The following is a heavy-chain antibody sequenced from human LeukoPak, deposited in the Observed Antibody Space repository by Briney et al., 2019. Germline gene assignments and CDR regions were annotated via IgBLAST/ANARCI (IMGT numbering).Heavy chain of an antibody. CDR3: ARPMVRGVIVYYGMDV. CDR1: GVSFSGYY. Sequence: PSETLSLTCAVYGVSFSGYYWSWIRQPPGKGLEWIAEINHSGSTNYNPSLKSRVTISVDTSKNQFSLKLSSVTAADTAVYYCARPMVRGVIVYYGMDVWGQGTTVTVSS. CDR2: INHSGST. D-gene: IGHD3-10*01. J-gene: IGHJ6*02. V-gene: IGHV4-34*01.